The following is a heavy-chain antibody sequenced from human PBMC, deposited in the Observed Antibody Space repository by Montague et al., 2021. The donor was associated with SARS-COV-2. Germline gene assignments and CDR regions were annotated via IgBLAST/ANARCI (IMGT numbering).Heavy chain of an antibody. CDR2: VLYNKGT. J-gene: IGHJ4*02. CDR3: VRHPHDDGWKGLPDF. V-gene: IGHV4-59*08. CDR1: GVSVTDYY. Sequence: SETLSLTCTVSGVSVTDYYWSWIRQPPGKGLEWVGDVLYNKGTNFNPSLKSRVAISVDTSKNQFSLRLTSVTAADTAFYYCVRHPHDDGWKGLPDFWDQGTLVTVSS. D-gene: IGHD3/OR15-3a*01.